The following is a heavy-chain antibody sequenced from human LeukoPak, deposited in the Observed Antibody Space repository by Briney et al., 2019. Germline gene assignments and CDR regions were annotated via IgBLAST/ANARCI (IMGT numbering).Heavy chain of an antibody. CDR1: GYSISSGYY. V-gene: IGHV4-38-2*02. D-gene: IGHD6-13*01. J-gene: IGHJ4*02. Sequence: SETLSLTCTVSGYSISSGYYWGWIRPPPGNGLEWIGSIYHSGSTYYNPSLKSRVTISVDTSKNQFSLKLSSVTAADTAVYYCARGAFSSSWSIDYRGQGTLVTVSS. CDR3: ARGAFSSSWSIDY. CDR2: IYHSGST.